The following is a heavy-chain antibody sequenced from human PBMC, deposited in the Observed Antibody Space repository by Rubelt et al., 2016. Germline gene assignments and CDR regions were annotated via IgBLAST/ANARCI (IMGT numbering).Heavy chain of an antibody. D-gene: IGHD3-10*02. V-gene: IGHV3-48*04. CDR2: ITSSSSRI. J-gene: IGHJ4*02. CDR3: AKSTMLVEPYYSDY. CDR1: S. Sequence: SMNWVRQAPGKGLEWVAYITSSSSRIYYTDSVKGRATISRDNAKNSLYLQMNNLRAEDTAVYYCAKSTMLVEPYYSDYWGQGALVTVSS.